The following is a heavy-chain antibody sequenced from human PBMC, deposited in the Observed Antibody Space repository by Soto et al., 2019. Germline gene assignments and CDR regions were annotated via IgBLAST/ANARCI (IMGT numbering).Heavy chain of an antibody. D-gene: IGHD5-18*01. V-gene: IGHV1-8*01. CDR2: MNPYNGNT. CDR3: ARGPGDLGYLDY. J-gene: IGHJ4*02. Sequence: AAVKVSCKTSGYTFTNYDIIWVRQAPGQGLECMGWMNPYNGNTGYAQNLQGRVTMTRNTSIGTAYMELSSLRSDDTAIYYCARGPGDLGYLDYWGQGALVTVSS. CDR1: GYTFTNYD.